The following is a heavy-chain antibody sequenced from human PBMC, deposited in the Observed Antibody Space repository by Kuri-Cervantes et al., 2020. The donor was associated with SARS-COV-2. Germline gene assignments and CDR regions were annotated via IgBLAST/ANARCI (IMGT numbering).Heavy chain of an antibody. CDR2: IRSKAYGGTT. CDR3: AKAGGTIPPTADY. Sequence: GESLKISCTASGFTFGDYAMSWVRQAPGKGLEWVGFIRSKAYGGTTEYAASVKGRFTISRDDSKSIAYLQMNSLRAEDTAVYYCAKAGGTIPPTADYWGQGTLVTVSS. J-gene: IGHJ4*02. V-gene: IGHV3-49*04. CDR1: GFTFGDYA. D-gene: IGHD3-9*01.